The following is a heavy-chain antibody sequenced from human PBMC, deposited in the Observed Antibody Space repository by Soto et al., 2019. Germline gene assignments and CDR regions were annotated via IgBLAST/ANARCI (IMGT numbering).Heavy chain of an antibody. CDR1: GFTFTSSA. D-gene: IGHD6-19*01. Sequence: SVKVSCKASGFTFTSSAVQWVRQARGQRLEWIGWIVVGSGNTNYAQKFQERVTITRDMSTSTAYMELSSLRSEDTAVYYCAASYPSGWYHQCGYYYYGMDVWGQGTTVTVSS. CDR2: IVVGSGNT. J-gene: IGHJ6*02. V-gene: IGHV1-58*01. CDR3: AASYPSGWYHQCGYYYYGMDV.